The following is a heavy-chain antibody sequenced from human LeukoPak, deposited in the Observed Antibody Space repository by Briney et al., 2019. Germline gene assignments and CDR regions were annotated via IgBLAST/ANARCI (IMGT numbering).Heavy chain of an antibody. CDR1: GGSISSSSYY. Sequence: PSETLSLTCTVSGGSISSSSYYWGWIRQPPGKGLEWIGSICYSGSTYYNPSLKSRVTISVDTSKNQFSLKLSSVTAADTAVYYCARRWYFDLWGRGTLVTVSS. CDR3: ARRWYFDL. J-gene: IGHJ2*01. CDR2: ICYSGST. V-gene: IGHV4-39*01.